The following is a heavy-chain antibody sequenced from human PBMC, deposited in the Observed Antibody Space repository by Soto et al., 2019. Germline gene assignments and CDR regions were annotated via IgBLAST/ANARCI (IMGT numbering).Heavy chain of an antibody. D-gene: IGHD2-2*01. V-gene: IGHV3-23*01. CDR2: ISGSGATT. CDR3: AKDMRFDP. CDR1: GFTFSSYA. J-gene: IGHJ5*02. Sequence: GGSLRLSCAASGFTFSSYAMSWVRQPLGKGLEWVSAISGSGATTYYADSVKGRFTISRDNSKNTLYLQMNSLRVDDTAVYYCAKDMRFDPWGQGTLVTVSS.